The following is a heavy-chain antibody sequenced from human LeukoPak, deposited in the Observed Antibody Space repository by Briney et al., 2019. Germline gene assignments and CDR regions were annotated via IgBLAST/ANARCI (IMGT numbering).Heavy chain of an antibody. Sequence: PSETLSLTCAVYGGSFSGYYWSWIRQPPGKGLEWIGEINHSGSTNYNPSLKSRVTISVDTSKNQFSLKLSSVTAADTAVYYCARLTITMVRGVIIFSRTHYFDYWGQGTLVTVSS. CDR1: GGSFSGYY. D-gene: IGHD3-10*01. CDR3: ARLTITMVRGVIIFSRTHYFDY. CDR2: INHSGST. J-gene: IGHJ4*02. V-gene: IGHV4-34*01.